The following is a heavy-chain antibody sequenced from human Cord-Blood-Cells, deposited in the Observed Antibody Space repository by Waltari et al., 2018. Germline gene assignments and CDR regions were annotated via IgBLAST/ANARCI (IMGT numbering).Heavy chain of an antibody. CDR3: ARSGCGGDCYSFLYPWESEGLGYMDV. Sequence: QVQLQESGPGLVKPSDTLSLTCAVSGYSISSSNWWGWIRQPPGKGLEWIGYIYYSGSTYYNPSLKSRVTMSVDTSKNQFSLKLSSVTAVDTAVYYCARSGCGGDCYSFLYPWESEGLGYMDVWGKGTTVTVSS. J-gene: IGHJ6*03. D-gene: IGHD2-21*01. CDR2: IYYSGST. V-gene: IGHV4-28*01. CDR1: GYSISSSNW.